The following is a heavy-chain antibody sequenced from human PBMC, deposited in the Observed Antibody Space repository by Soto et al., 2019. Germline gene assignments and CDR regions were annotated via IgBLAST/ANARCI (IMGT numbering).Heavy chain of an antibody. CDR1: GFNFNFYW. CDR3: VRDSPTNLEDADTVASWFDP. V-gene: IGHV3-74*01. D-gene: IGHD5-12*01. CDR2: INGDGSTA. Sequence: EVLLVESGGGLVQPGGSLRLSCAASGFNFNFYWMHCVRQAPGKGLVWVSRINGDGSTADYADSVKGRFTISRDNAKNTLFLQMDSLRVEDTAVYYCVRDSPTNLEDADTVASWFDPWGQGTLVTVSS. J-gene: IGHJ5*02.